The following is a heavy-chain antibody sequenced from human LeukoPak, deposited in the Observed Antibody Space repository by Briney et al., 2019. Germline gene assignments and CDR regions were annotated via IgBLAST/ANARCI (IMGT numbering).Heavy chain of an antibody. Sequence: KASETLSLTCTVSGGSISSSSYYWGWIRQPPGKGLEWIGSIYYSGSTYYNPSLKSRVTISVDTSKNQFSLKLSSVTAADTAVYYCARKGLEIVVVKEGDYYYYYGMDVWGQGTTVTVSS. CDR1: GGSISSSSYY. J-gene: IGHJ6*02. CDR2: IYYSGST. V-gene: IGHV4-39*01. CDR3: ARKGLEIVVVKEGDYYYYYGMDV. D-gene: IGHD3-22*01.